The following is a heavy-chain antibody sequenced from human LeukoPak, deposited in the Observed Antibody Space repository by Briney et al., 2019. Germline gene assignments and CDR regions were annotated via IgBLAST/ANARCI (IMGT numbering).Heavy chain of an antibody. D-gene: IGHD6-19*01. V-gene: IGHV3-23*01. CDR3: ATEYSSGWYTNRAMDY. Sequence: GGSLRLSCAASGFTFISYAMSWVRQAPGKGLEWVSAISGRGGSTYYAYSVKGRFTISRDNSKSTLYLQMNSLRAEDTAVYYCATEYSSGWYTNRAMDYWGQGTLVTVSS. CDR2: ISGRGGST. J-gene: IGHJ4*02. CDR1: GFTFISYA.